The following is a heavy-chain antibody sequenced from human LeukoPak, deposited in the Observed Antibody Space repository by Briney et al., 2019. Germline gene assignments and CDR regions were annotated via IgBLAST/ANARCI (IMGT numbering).Heavy chain of an antibody. CDR1: GFTFSSYR. CDR3: ARDQWLQSDYYMDV. D-gene: IGHD5-18*01. J-gene: IGHJ6*03. Sequence: GGSLRLSCAASGFTFSSYRVNGVRQAPGKGREGGSFISSSSSCIEYADSLKGRFTISRDNAKNSLYLQMNSLRAEDTAVYYCARDQWLQSDYYMDVWGKGTTVTVSS. V-gene: IGHV3-21*01. CDR2: ISSSSSCI.